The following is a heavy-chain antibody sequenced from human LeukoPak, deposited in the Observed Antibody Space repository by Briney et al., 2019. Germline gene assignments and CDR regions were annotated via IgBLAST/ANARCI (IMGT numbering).Heavy chain of an antibody. V-gene: IGHV1-24*01. Sequence: ASVKVSCKVSGYTLTDLSMHWVRQAPGKGLEWMGGFDPEDGETIYAQKFQGRVTMTEDTSTDTAYMELSSLRSEDTAVYYCATGPRSSGLWFPTDYWGQGTLVTVSS. CDR2: FDPEDGET. D-gene: IGHD6-19*01. CDR3: ATGPRSSGLWFPTDY. CDR1: GYTLTDLS. J-gene: IGHJ4*02.